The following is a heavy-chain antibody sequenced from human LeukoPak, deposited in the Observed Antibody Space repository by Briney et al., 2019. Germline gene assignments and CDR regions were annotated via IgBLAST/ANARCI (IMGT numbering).Heavy chain of an antibody. V-gene: IGHV3-48*01. CDR1: GFTFSSYS. D-gene: IGHD3-10*01. Sequence: GGSLRLSCAASGFTFSSYSMNWVRQAPGKGLEWVSYISSSSSTIYYADSVKGRFTISRDNAKNSLYLQMNSLRAEDTAVYYCARDPSLWFGALGCWGQGTMVTVSS. CDR3: ARDPSLWFGALGC. CDR2: ISSSSSTI. J-gene: IGHJ4*02.